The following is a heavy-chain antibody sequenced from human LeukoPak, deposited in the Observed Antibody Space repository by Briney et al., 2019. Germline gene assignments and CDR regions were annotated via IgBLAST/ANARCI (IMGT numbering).Heavy chain of an antibody. CDR3: AREGSSGWYFDY. J-gene: IGHJ4*02. CDR2: ISSTSSNI. Sequence: GGSLRLSCAASGFTFRSYSMNWVRQAPGKGLEWVSYISSTSSNIYYADSVKGRFTISRDNAKNSLYLQMNSLRAEDMAVYYCAREGSSGWYFDYWGQGTLVTVSS. V-gene: IGHV3-48*01. CDR1: GFTFRSYS. D-gene: IGHD6-19*01.